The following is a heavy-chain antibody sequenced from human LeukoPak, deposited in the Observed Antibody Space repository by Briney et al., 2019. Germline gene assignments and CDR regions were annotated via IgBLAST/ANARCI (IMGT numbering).Heavy chain of an antibody. D-gene: IGHD3-3*01. CDR3: ARAGAHYDHGMDV. CDR1: GFTFDDYG. J-gene: IGHJ6*02. CDR2: INWNGGST. V-gene: IGHV3-20*01. Sequence: PGGSLRLSCATSGFTFDDYGMSWVRQAPGKGLEWVSCINWNGGSTGYADSVKGRFTISRDNAKNSVYLQMNSLRAEDTALYHCARAGAHYDHGMDVWGQGTTVTVSS.